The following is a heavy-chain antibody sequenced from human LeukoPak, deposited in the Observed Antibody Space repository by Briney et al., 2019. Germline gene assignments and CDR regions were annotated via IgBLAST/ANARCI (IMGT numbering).Heavy chain of an antibody. J-gene: IGHJ6*02. CDR2: MNQHGSEK. CDR1: GFTFSDSW. D-gene: IGHD3-16*01. Sequence: GGSLRLSCAASGFTFSDSWMSWVRQAPGKGLEWVANMNQHGSEKDYVDSVKGRFTISRDNARNSLYLQMGSLRAEDTAVYYCATYTHWVAGDVWGQGTTVTVSS. CDR3: ATYTHWVAGDV. V-gene: IGHV3-7*01.